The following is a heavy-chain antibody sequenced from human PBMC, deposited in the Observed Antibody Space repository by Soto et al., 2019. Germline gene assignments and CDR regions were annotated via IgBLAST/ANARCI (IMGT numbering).Heavy chain of an antibody. CDR2: ISDSGDTT. D-gene: IGHD4-17*01. CDR3: VKDTTVATTRGFFDY. Sequence: EVQLLESGGGLVQPGGSLRLSCAASGFTFNSYAMTWVHQAPGKGLEWVSVISDSGDTTFYADSVKGRFTISRDNFKNTLSLQMNSLRAEDTALYYCVKDTTVATTRGFFDYWGQGTLVTVSS. V-gene: IGHV3-23*01. J-gene: IGHJ4*02. CDR1: GFTFNSYA.